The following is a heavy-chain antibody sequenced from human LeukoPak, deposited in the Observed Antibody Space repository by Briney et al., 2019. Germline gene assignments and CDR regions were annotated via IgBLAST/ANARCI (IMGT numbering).Heavy chain of an antibody. J-gene: IGHJ4*02. CDR3: ARRSGYALDYFDY. CDR1: GGTFSSYA. D-gene: IGHD3-22*01. V-gene: IGHV1-69*13. CDR2: IIPIFDTA. Sequence: SVKVSCKASGGTFSSYAISWVRQAPGQGLEWMGGIIPIFDTANYAQKFQGRVTITADESTSTAYMELSSLRSEDTAVYYCARRSGYALDYFDYWGQGTLVTVSS.